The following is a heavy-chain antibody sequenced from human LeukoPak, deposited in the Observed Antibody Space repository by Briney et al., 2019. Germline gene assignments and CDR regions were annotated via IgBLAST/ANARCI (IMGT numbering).Heavy chain of an antibody. CDR1: GYTFTGYY. J-gene: IGHJ4*02. D-gene: IGHD3-10*01. Sequence: ASVKVSCKASGYTFTGYYMHWVRQAPGQGLEWMGWINPNSGGTNYAQKFQGRVTMTRDTSISTAYMELSRLRSNDTAVYYCARGSITMVRGVFDYWGQGTLVTVSS. V-gene: IGHV1-2*02. CDR2: INPNSGGT. CDR3: ARGSITMVRGVFDY.